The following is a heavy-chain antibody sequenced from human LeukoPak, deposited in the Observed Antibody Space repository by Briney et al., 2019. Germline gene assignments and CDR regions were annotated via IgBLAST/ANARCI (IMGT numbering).Heavy chain of an antibody. Sequence: GGSLRLSCAASGFTFSSYAMSWVRQAPGKGLEWVSAISGSGGSTSYADSVKGRFTISRDNAKNTLYLQMNSLRAEDTAVYYCARGGGYSYTQADYWGQGTLVTVSS. J-gene: IGHJ4*02. D-gene: IGHD5-18*01. V-gene: IGHV3-23*01. CDR1: GFTFSSYA. CDR2: ISGSGGST. CDR3: ARGGGYSYTQADY.